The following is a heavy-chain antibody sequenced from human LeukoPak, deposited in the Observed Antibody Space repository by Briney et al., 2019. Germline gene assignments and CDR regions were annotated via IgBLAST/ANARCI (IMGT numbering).Heavy chain of an antibody. CDR1: GFTFSSYS. J-gene: IGHJ4*02. V-gene: IGHV3-21*01. D-gene: IGHD6-19*01. CDR3: ARHPATYIAVAGHFDY. Sequence: GGSLRLSCAASGFTFSSYSMNWVRQAPGKGLEWVSSISSSSSYIYYADSVKGRFTISRDNAKNSLYLQMNSLRGEDTAVYYCARHPATYIAVAGHFDYWGQGTLVTVSS. CDR2: ISSSSSYI.